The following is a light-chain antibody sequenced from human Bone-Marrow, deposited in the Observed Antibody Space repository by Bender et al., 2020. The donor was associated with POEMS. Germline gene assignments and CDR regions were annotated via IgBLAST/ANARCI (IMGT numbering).Light chain of an antibody. Sequence: QSVLTQPPSASGTPGQTVTISCFGSSSNIGAHAVNWYQHLPGTAPKLLIYSSHRRPSEVPDRFSGSRSGTSASLAISGLQSEDEADYYCAVWDDSLNGWVFGGGTKLTVL. CDR1: SSNIGAHA. CDR3: AVWDDSLNGWV. V-gene: IGLV1-44*01. CDR2: SSH. J-gene: IGLJ3*02.